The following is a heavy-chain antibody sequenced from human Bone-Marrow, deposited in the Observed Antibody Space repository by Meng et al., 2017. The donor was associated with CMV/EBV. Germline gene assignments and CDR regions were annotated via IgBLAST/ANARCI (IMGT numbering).Heavy chain of an antibody. CDR3: ARDRGVVWSEDV. CDR2: ISSSSSTI. V-gene: IGHV3-48*04. D-gene: IGHD3-9*01. Sequence: GGSLRLSCAASGFTFSSYSMNWVRQAPGKGLEWVSYISSSSSTIYYADSVKGRFTISRDNAKNSLYLQMNSLRAEDTAVYYCARDRGVVWSEDVWGQGNTVTVSS. CDR1: GFTFSSYS. J-gene: IGHJ6*02.